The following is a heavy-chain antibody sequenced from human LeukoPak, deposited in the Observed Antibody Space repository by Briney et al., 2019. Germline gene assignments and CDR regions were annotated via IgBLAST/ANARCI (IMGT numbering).Heavy chain of an antibody. D-gene: IGHD3-16*02. V-gene: IGHV3-23*01. CDR2: ISGSDGSS. CDR1: GFTFNSFA. J-gene: IGHJ4*02. CDR3: AKSLGVGGYTRYKGFDQ. Sequence: GGSLRLSCAASGFTFNSFAMNWVSQAPGKGLEWVSSISGSDGSSHYADFVKGRFTISRDNSKNTLHLQMNSLRAEDTAVYYCAKSLGVGGYTRYKGFDQWGQGTLVTVSS.